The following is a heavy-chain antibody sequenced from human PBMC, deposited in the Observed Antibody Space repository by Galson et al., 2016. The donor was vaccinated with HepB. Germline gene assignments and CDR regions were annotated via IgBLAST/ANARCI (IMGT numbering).Heavy chain of an antibody. V-gene: IGHV1-69*04. CDR1: GGSFDYFV. Sequence: SVKVSCKAVGGSFDYFVINWVRQTPGQGLEWMGRIIPLLGITNYAEKIKDRVTIIADKSTSTASMVLSGLSFDDTAVYFCAGRHSTTWEEGLDVWGRGTTVAVAS. D-gene: IGHD1-1*01. CDR3: AGRHSTTWEEGLDV. CDR2: IIPLLGIT. J-gene: IGHJ6*04.